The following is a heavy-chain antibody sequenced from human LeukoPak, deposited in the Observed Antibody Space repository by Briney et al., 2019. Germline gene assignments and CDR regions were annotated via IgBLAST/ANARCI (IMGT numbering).Heavy chain of an antibody. CDR2: VPSGFHA. D-gene: IGHD5-18*01. Sequence: GGSLRLSCTASGFTLGSHDMHWVRQIPGQGLEWVAAVPSGFHAFFADSVQGRFTVSREDARNSLYLQMNSLRAGDTAVYYCVREARGYHYTYFDYWGQGTLVTVFS. J-gene: IGHJ4*02. CDR3: VREARGYHYTYFDY. CDR1: GFTLGSHD. V-gene: IGHV3-13*01.